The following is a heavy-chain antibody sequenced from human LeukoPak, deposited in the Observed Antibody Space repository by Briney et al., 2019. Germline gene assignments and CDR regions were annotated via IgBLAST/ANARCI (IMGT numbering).Heavy chain of an antibody. D-gene: IGHD6-13*01. J-gene: IGHJ4*02. Sequence: GRSLRLSCAASGFTFSRYGMHWVRQAPGKGLEWVSVISYDGSDKHYADPMKGRLTITRDNSKNTLYLQMDSLRAQDTAVYYCAKDKSLLAADYYFDYWGQGTLVTVSS. CDR1: GFTFSRYG. CDR3: AKDKSLLAADYYFDY. V-gene: IGHV3-30*18. CDR2: ISYDGSDK.